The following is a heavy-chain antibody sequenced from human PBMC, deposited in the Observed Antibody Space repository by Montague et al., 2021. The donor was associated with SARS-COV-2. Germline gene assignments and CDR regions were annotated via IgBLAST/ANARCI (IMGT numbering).Heavy chain of an antibody. CDR3: ARVRYSDGWTFDY. CDR1: SGSISNYY. Sequence: SETLSLTCTVSSGSISNYYWSWIRQPPGKGLEWIGYVYSSGSTNYNPSLGVRVTMSVDTSKNQFSLKLISVTAADTAVYYCARVRYSDGWTFDYWGQGTLVTVSS. V-gene: IGHV4-59*13. J-gene: IGHJ4*02. D-gene: IGHD6-19*01. CDR2: VYSSGST.